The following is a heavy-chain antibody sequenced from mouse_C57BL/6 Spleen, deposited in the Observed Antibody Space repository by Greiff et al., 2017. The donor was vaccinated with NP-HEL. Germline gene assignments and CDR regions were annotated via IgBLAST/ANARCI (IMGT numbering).Heavy chain of an antibody. V-gene: IGHV3-6*01. D-gene: IGHD2-3*01. CDR1: GYSITSGYY. Sequence: DVQLQEPGPGLVKPSQSLSLTCSVTGYSITSGYYWNWIRQFPGNKLEWMGYISYDGSNNYNPSLKNRISITRDTSKNQFFLKLNSVTTEDTATYYCAREMVPAWFAYWGQGTLVTVSA. CDR3: AREMVPAWFAY. CDR2: ISYDGSN. J-gene: IGHJ3*01.